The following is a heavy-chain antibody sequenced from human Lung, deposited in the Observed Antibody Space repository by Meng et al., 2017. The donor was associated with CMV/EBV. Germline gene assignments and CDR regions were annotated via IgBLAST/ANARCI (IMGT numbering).Heavy chain of an antibody. V-gene: IGHV1-18*01. J-gene: IGHJ4*02. D-gene: IGHD5-12*01. CDR1: GYTFTSYG. Sequence: ASVKVSCKPSGYTFTSYGISWVRQAPGQGLEWMGWISAYNGRSNYPQRLQGRVTMTTDTSTSTAYMELRSLRSDDTAMYYCVRDDRYTGYDRFDSWGQGTLVXVSS. CDR2: ISAYNGRS. CDR3: VRDDRYTGYDRFDS.